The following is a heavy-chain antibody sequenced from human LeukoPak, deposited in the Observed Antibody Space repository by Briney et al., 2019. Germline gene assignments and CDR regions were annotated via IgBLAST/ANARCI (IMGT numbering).Heavy chain of an antibody. J-gene: IGHJ4*02. Sequence: ASVTVSCTASGYTFTSYGISWVRQAPGQGLEWMGWISAYNGNTNYAQKLQGRVTMTTDTSTSTAYMELRSLRSDDTAVYYCARLDFIFDPNYYYFDYWGQGTLVTVSS. CDR1: GYTFTSYG. CDR2: ISAYNGNT. V-gene: IGHV1-18*01. D-gene: IGHD3-3*02. CDR3: ARLDFIFDPNYYYFDY.